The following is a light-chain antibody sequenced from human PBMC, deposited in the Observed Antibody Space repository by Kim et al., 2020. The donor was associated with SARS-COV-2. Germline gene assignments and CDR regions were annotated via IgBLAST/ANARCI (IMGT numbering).Light chain of an antibody. Sequence: SSVGDRVTITCRASQGISSYLAWYQQKPGKAPKLLIYAASTLQSGVPSRFSGSGSGTDFTLTISSLQPEDFATYYCQQLNSYPWTFGQGTKVDIK. CDR3: QQLNSYPWT. J-gene: IGKJ1*01. CDR2: AAS. CDR1: QGISSY. V-gene: IGKV1-9*01.